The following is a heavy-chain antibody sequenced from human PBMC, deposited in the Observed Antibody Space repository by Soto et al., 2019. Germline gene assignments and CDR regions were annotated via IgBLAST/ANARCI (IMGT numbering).Heavy chain of an antibody. D-gene: IGHD5-18*01. CDR3: ARMASFGSLNWFDP. Sequence: QVPLVQSGAEVKKPGASVKVSCKASGYIFTNNDVSWVRQATGQGLEWMGWMNPGSGDTGYAQKFQGRVTMTRNTSIATAYMELSSLRADDTAIYYCARMASFGSLNWFDPWGQGTLVTVSS. J-gene: IGHJ5*02. V-gene: IGHV1-8*01. CDR2: MNPGSGDT. CDR1: GYIFTNND.